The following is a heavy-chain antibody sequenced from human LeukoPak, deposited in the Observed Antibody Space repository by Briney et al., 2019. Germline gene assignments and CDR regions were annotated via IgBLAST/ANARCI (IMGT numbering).Heavy chain of an antibody. CDR1: GYTFTSNY. V-gene: IGHV1-46*01. CDR3: ARHQKRGSESYSRYNWFDP. CDR2: ISPSGGST. Sequence: ASVKVSCKAFGYTFTSNYMHWVRQAPGQGPEWMGVISPSGGSTTYAQKFQGRVTLTRDMSTSTDYLELSSLRSEDTAVYYCARHQKRGSESYSRYNWFDPWGQGALVTVSS. D-gene: IGHD3-10*01. J-gene: IGHJ5*02.